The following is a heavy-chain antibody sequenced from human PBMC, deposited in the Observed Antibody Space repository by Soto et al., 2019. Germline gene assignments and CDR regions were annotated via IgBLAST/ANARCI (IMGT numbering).Heavy chain of an antibody. D-gene: IGHD3-22*01. V-gene: IGHV4-61*01. CDR2: IYYSGST. CDR1: GGSVSSGSYY. CDR3: ASGPRNEYYYDSSGYYTR. J-gene: IGHJ4*02. Sequence: QVQLQESGPGLVKPSETLSLTCTVSGGSVSSGSYYWSWIRQPPGKGLEWIGYIYYSGSTNYNPSLKSRVTISVDTSKNQFSLKLSSVTAADTAVYYCASGPRNEYYYDSSGYYTRWGQGTLVTVSS.